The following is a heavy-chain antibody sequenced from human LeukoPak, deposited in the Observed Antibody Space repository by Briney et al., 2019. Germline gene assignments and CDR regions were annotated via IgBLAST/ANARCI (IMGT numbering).Heavy chain of an antibody. V-gene: IGHV1-2*02. CDR3: ARGEQQLVLYYYYMDV. J-gene: IGHJ6*03. D-gene: IGHD6-13*01. CDR1: VYTFTVYY. CDR2: INPNSGGT. Sequence: ASVTVSFKASVYTFTVYYMHWVRQAPGQGLEWMGWINPNSGGTNYAQKFQGRVTMTRDTSISTAYMELSRLRSDDTAVYYCARGEQQLVLYYYYMDVWGKGTTVTVSS.